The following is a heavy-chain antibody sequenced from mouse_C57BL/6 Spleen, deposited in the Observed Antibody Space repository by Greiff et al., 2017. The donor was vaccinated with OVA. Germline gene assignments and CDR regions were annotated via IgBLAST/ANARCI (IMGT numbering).Heavy chain of an antibody. Sequence: DVKLVESEGGLVQPGSSMKLSCTASGFTFSDYYMAWVRQVPEKGLEWVANINYDGSSTYYLDSLKSRFIISRDNAKNILYLQMSSLKSEDTATYYCARWDGYYGGGDYWGQGTTLTVSS. CDR2: INYDGSST. D-gene: IGHD2-3*01. V-gene: IGHV5-16*01. CDR3: ARWDGYYGGGDY. CDR1: GFTFSDYY. J-gene: IGHJ2*01.